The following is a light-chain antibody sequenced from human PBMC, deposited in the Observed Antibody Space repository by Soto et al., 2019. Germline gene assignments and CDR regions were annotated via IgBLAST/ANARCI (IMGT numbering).Light chain of an antibody. J-gene: IGKJ4*01. CDR3: QQSFSKLLT. V-gene: IGKV1-39*01. CDR2: GAS. CDR1: QSVSAF. Sequence: EIQLTQSPSSLFASVGERVTITCRTIQSVSAFLNWYQLKPGKAPKLLIYGASSLQSGVPSRFSGSGYGTDFTLSISSLQPEDFATYYCQQSFSKLLTFGGGTKVDLK.